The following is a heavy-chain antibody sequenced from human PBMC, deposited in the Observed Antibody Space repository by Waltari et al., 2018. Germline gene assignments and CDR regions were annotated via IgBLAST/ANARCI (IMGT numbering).Heavy chain of an antibody. CDR1: GSAFSDSY. Sequence: QEQLVESGGGLVKPGGSLRLSCAASGSAFSDSYMNWIRRAPGKGLEWVSYITASGSSTYYADSVKGRFTISRDNAQNSLYLQMNTLRAEDTAVYYCARGRAVATTDFDYWGQGTLVTVSS. CDR3: ARGRAVATTDFDY. J-gene: IGHJ4*02. CDR2: ITASGSST. V-gene: IGHV3-11*04. D-gene: IGHD5-12*01.